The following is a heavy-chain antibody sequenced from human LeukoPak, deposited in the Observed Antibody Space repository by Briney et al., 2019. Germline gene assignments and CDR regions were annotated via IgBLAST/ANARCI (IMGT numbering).Heavy chain of an antibody. CDR2: ISDSGVNT. V-gene: IGHV3-23*01. CDR3: AKGGVVPAAPGAY. CDR1: GFTFSSYA. D-gene: IGHD2-2*01. J-gene: IGHJ4*02. Sequence: GGSLRLSCAASGFTFSSYAMSWVRQAPGKGLEWVSGISDSGVNTHYAGSVKGRFTISRDNSKNTLYLQMNSLRAEDTAVYYCAKGGVVPAAPGAYWGQGTLVTVSS.